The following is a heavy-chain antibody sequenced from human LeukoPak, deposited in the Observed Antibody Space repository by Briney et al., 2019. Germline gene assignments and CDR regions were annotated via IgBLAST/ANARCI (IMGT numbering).Heavy chain of an antibody. V-gene: IGHV1-2*04. CDR2: INPNSGGT. CDR3: ARAREYSSPFDY. Sequence: GASVKVSCKASGYTFTSYYMHWVRQAPGQGLEWMGWINPNSGGTNYAQKFQGWVTMTRDTSISTAYMELSRLRSDDTAVYYCARAREYSSPFDYWGQGTLVTVSS. CDR1: GYTFTSYY. J-gene: IGHJ4*02. D-gene: IGHD6-6*01.